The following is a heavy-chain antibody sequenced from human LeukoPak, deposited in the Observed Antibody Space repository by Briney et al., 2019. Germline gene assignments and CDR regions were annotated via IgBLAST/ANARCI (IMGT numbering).Heavy chain of an antibody. D-gene: IGHD7-27*01. CDR3: ARENWVFDY. Sequence: SETLSLTCVVSGYAISSGYHWGWIRQPPGEGLEWIGVVYRSGTTYYNPSLKSRVTISVDTSKNQISLTVRSVTAADTAVYYCARENWVFDYWGQGILVTVSS. CDR1: GYAISSGYH. J-gene: IGHJ4*02. V-gene: IGHV4-38-2*02. CDR2: VYRSGTT.